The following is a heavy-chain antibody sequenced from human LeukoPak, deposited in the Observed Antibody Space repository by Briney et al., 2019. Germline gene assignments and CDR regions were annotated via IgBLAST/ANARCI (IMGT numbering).Heavy chain of an antibody. Sequence: SETLSLTCTVSGGSISHYYWSWIRQPPGKGLEWIGYIYYSGSTNYNPSLKSRVTISVDTSKNQFSLKLRSVTAADTAVYYRARVAGIRFLEWLPNYYYYYMDVWGKGTTVTVSS. D-gene: IGHD3-3*01. CDR3: ARVAGIRFLEWLPNYYYYYMDV. J-gene: IGHJ6*03. CDR1: GGSISHYY. CDR2: IYYSGST. V-gene: IGHV4-59*01.